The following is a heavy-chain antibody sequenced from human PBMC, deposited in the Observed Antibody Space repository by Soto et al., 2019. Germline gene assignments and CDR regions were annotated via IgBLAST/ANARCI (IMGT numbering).Heavy chain of an antibody. Sequence: QVQLQESGPGLVEPSQTLSLTCTVSGGSVSSGGYFWSWIRQPPGEGLEWIGHIYNSGSTYSNPSLGGRVTISVDTSMSQFSLKLSSVTAAATAVYYCARGPSADNLDCWGQGTLVTVSS. J-gene: IGHJ4*02. CDR2: IYNSGST. D-gene: IGHD3-3*01. CDR1: GGSVSSGGYF. CDR3: ARGPSADNLDC. V-gene: IGHV4-30-4*01.